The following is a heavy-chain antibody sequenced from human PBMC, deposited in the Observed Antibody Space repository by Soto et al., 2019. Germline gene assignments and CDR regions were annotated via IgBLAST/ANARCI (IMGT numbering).Heavy chain of an antibody. CDR1: GFTFTLYS. V-gene: IGHV1-58*02. CDR2: IVVGSGNT. Sequence: SVKVSCKASGFTFTLYSMHWVRQAPGQRLEWIGWIVVGSGNTNYAQKFQERVTITRDMSTSTAYMELSSLRSEDTAVYYCAADRYDSSGYYYTHYYYGMDVWGQGTTVTVSS. J-gene: IGHJ6*02. D-gene: IGHD3-22*01. CDR3: AADRYDSSGYYYTHYYYGMDV.